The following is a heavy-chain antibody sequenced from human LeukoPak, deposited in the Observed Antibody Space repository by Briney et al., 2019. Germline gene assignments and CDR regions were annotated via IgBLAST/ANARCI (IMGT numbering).Heavy chain of an antibody. CDR2: IYYSGST. CDR3: ARERGYCSSTSCPFDY. J-gene: IGHJ4*02. Sequence: SETLSLTCTVSVDSISSYYWSWIRQSPGKGLEWIGYIYYSGSTNYNPSLNSRVTISVDTSKNQFSLKLSSVTAADTAVYYCARERGYCSSTSCPFDYWGQGTLVTVSS. CDR1: VDSISSYY. V-gene: IGHV4-59*01. D-gene: IGHD2-2*01.